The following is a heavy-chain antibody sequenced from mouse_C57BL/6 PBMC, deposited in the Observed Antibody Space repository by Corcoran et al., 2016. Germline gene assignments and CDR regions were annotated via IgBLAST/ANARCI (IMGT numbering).Heavy chain of an antibody. V-gene: IGHV9-3*01. CDR3: ARALTGTFDY. Sequence: QIQLVQSGPELKKPGETVKISCKASGYTFTTYGMSWVKQAPGKGLKWMGWINTYSGVPTYADYFKGRFAFSLETSASTAYLQINNLKNEDTATYFCARALTGTFDYWGQGTTLTVSS. D-gene: IGHD4-1*01. J-gene: IGHJ2*01. CDR2: INTYSGVP. CDR1: GYTFTTYG.